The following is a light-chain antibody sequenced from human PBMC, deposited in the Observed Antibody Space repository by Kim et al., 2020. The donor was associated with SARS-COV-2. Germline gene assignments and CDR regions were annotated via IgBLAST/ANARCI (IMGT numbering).Light chain of an antibody. J-gene: IGLJ2*01. Sequence: GQSDTSSCTGNSSEVGSYNRDSWEQQPPGRAPKVMIYEVSNRPSGVPDRFSGSKSGNTASLTISGLQAEDEADYYCSSYTSSNTVVFGGGTKLTVL. CDR2: EVS. V-gene: IGLV2-18*02. CDR1: SSEVGSYNR. CDR3: SSYTSSNTVV.